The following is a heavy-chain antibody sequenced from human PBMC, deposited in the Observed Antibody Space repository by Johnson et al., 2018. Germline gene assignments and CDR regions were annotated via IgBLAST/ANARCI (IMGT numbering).Heavy chain of an antibody. V-gene: IGHV3-21*01. J-gene: IGHJ6*03. D-gene: IGHD3-16*01. CDR1: GFTFSSYS. CDR3: ARALWGPYYYYYYMEV. Sequence: VQLVESGGGLVKPGGSLRLSCAASGFTFSSYSMNWVRQAPGKGLEWVSSISSSSSYIYYADSVKGRFTISRDNAENSLYLQMNRLIAEDTAVYYCARALWGPYYYYYYMEVWGKGTTVTVS. CDR2: ISSSSSYI.